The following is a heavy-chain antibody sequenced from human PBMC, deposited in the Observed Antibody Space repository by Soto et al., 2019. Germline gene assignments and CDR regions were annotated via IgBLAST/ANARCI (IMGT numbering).Heavy chain of an antibody. CDR3: ARDRVDSGSYLDYYGMDV. CDR1: GGTFSSYA. J-gene: IGHJ6*02. CDR2: IIPIFGTA. V-gene: IGHV1-69*13. Sequence: SVKVSCKASGGTFSSYAISWVRQAPGQGLEWMGGIIPIFGTANYAQKFQGRVTITADESTSTAYMELSRLRSEETAVYYFARDRVDSGSYLDYYGMDVWGQGTTVTVSS. D-gene: IGHD1-26*01.